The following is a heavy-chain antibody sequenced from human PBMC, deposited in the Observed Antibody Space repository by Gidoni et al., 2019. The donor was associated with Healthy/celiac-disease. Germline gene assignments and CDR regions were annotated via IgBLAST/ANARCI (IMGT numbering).Heavy chain of an antibody. D-gene: IGHD1-26*01. V-gene: IGHV1-8*01. CDR1: GYTFTSYD. Sequence: QVQLVQSGAEVKKPGASVKVSCKASGYTFTSYDIHWVRQATGRGLEWVGWMNPNSGNTGCAQKFRGRVTMTRNNSISTAYMELSSLRSEDTAVYYCARVPSGSQGWFDPWGQGTLVTVSS. CDR3: ARVPSGSQGWFDP. J-gene: IGHJ5*02. CDR2: MNPNSGNT.